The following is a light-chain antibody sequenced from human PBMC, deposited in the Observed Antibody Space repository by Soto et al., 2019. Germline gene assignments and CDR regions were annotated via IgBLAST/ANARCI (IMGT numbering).Light chain of an antibody. V-gene: IGKV3-15*01. CDR3: QQYKNWPPLT. J-gene: IGKJ4*01. CDR1: QSVSYN. Sequence: EIVMTQSQATLSVSPGETATLSCRASQSVSYNLAWYQQKPGQGPRLLIYGAFTRATGIPARFSGSGSGTDFTLTISSLQSEDFAVYYCQQYKNWPPLTFGGGTKVEIK. CDR2: GAF.